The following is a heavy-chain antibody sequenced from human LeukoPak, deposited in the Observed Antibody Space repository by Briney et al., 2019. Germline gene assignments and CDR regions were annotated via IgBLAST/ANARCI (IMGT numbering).Heavy chain of an antibody. CDR3: ARQLGSSTWYIYFDY. CDR2: INHSGST. D-gene: IGHD6-13*01. J-gene: IGHJ4*02. V-gene: IGHV4-34*01. CDR1: GGSFSGYY. Sequence: KASETLSLTCAVYGGSFSGYYWSWIRQPPGKGLEWIGEINHSGSTNYNPSLKNRVTISVDTSKNPFSLKLSSVTAADTAVYYCARQLGSSTWYIYFDYWGQGTLVTVSS.